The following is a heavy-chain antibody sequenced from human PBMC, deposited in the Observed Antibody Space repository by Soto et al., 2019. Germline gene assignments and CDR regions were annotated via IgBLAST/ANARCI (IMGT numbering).Heavy chain of an antibody. V-gene: IGHV4-59*01. D-gene: IGHD3-9*01. Sequence: SETLSLTCTVSGGSISSYYWSWIRQPPGKGLEWIGYIYYSGSTNYNPSLKSRVTISVDTSKNQFSLKLSSVTAADTAVYYCARDTSYYDILTGYYSHWFDPWGQGTLVIVSS. CDR1: GGSISSYY. CDR2: IYYSGST. CDR3: ARDTSYYDILTGYYSHWFDP. J-gene: IGHJ5*02.